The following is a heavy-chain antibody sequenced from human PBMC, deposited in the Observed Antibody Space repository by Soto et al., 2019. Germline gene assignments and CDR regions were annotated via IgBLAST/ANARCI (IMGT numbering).Heavy chain of an antibody. Sequence: QVQLVQSGAEVRKPGASVKVSCQTSEDTFTNYYIHWVRQAPGQGLEWMGIISPTGSSPIYAQKFHGRITMTRYTSTSTVYMEMNRLKSEDTAVYYCATVRYSLVRGLDNWGQGILVTVSS. D-gene: IGHD3-10*01. CDR1: EDTFTNYY. CDR2: ISPTGSSP. CDR3: ATVRYSLVRGLDN. V-gene: IGHV1-46*01. J-gene: IGHJ4*02.